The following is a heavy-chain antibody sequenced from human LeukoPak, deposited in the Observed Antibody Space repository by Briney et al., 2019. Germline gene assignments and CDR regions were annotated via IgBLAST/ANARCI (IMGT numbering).Heavy chain of an antibody. V-gene: IGHV4-34*01. CDR1: GGSFSGYY. J-gene: IGHJ5*02. Sequence: PSETLSLTCAVYGGSFSGYYWSWIRQPPGKGLEWIGEINHSGSTNYNPSLKSRVTISVDTSKNQFSLKLSSVTAADTAVYYCARDFSSPSGVWFDPWGQGTLVTVSS. D-gene: IGHD2-15*01. CDR2: INHSGST. CDR3: ARDFSSPSGVWFDP.